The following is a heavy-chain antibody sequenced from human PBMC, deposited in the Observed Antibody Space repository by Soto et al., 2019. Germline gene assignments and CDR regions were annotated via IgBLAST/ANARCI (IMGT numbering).Heavy chain of an antibody. J-gene: IGHJ5*01. Sequence: SQTLSLTCAISGDSVSNKSAAWNWIRQSPSRGLEWLGRTYYTSRWYNDYAVSVMGRITINPDTSRNQFSLQLNSVTPEDTAVYYCARDRSPGSTSWYDCCGQGALVTVSS. CDR2: TYYTSRWYN. D-gene: IGHD2-2*01. V-gene: IGHV6-1*01. CDR3: ARDRSPGSTSWYDC. CDR1: GDSVSNKSAA.